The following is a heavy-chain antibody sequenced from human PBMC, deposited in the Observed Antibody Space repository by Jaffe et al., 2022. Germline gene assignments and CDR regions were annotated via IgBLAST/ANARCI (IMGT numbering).Heavy chain of an antibody. Sequence: EVQLVESGGGLVKPGGSLRLSCAASGFTFSSYSMNWVRQAPGKGLEWVSSISSSSSYIYYADSVKGRFTISRDNAKNSLYLQMNSLRAEDTAVYYCARTPPTAMAPVFDYWGQGTLVTVSS. D-gene: IGHD5-18*01. CDR1: GFTFSSYS. V-gene: IGHV3-21*01. CDR2: ISSSSSYI. CDR3: ARTPPTAMAPVFDY. J-gene: IGHJ4*02.